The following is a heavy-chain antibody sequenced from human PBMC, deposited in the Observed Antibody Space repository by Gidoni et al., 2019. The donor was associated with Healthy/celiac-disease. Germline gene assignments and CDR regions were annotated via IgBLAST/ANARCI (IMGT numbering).Heavy chain of an antibody. V-gene: IGHV1-58*01. CDR1: GFTFTRSA. J-gene: IGHJ3*02. D-gene: IGHD6-19*01. CDR3: AAEAYSSGGRDRKYAFDI. Sequence: QMQLVQSGPEVKKPGTSVKVSCKASGFTFTRSALQWVRQARGQRLEWIGWIVVGSGNTNYAQKFQERVTITRDMSTSTAYMELSSLRSEDTAVYYCAAEAYSSGGRDRKYAFDIWGQGTMVTVSS. CDR2: IVVGSGNT.